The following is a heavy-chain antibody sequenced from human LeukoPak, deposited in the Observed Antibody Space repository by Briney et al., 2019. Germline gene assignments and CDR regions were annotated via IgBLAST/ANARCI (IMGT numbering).Heavy chain of an antibody. D-gene: IGHD6-19*01. J-gene: IGHJ1*01. V-gene: IGHV4-61*08. Sequence: SETLSLTCTVSGGSVSSGGYYWSWIRQPPGKGLEWIGYIYYSGSTNYNPSLKSRVTISVDTSKNQFSLKLSSVTAADTAVYYCARGRSAGYFQHWGQGTLVTVSS. CDR2: IYYSGST. CDR3: ARGRSAGYFQH. CDR1: GGSVSSGGYY.